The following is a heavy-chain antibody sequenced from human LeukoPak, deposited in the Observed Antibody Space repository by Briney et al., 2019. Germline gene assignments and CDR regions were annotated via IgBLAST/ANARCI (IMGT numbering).Heavy chain of an antibody. CDR3: VRSWDSSGWYVYYYMDV. CDR2: IKTSGTT. D-gene: IGHD6-19*01. Sequence: SQTLSLTCTVSGGSMSSGSYYWSWIRQPAGEGLEWIGRIKTSGTTDYNPSLESRVTILVDTSKNQFSLNLSSVTATDTAVYYCVRSWDSSGWYVYYYMDVWGKGTTVTVSS. V-gene: IGHV4-61*02. J-gene: IGHJ6*03. CDR1: GGSMSSGSYY.